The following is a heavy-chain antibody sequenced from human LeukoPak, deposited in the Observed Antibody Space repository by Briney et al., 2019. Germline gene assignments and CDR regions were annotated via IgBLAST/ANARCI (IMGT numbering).Heavy chain of an antibody. CDR1: GFTFSDYD. J-gene: IGHJ3*02. V-gene: IGHV3-13*01. CDR2: IGTGDDT. CDR3: VREVRYSGRAFDI. Sequence: GGSLRLSCAASGFTFSDYDMHWVRQATGRGLEWVSAIGTGDDTYYSDSVRGRLTISRDDAKNSLYLQMNSLRVGDTAVYYCVREVRYSGRAFDIWGQGTMVTVS. D-gene: IGHD1-26*01.